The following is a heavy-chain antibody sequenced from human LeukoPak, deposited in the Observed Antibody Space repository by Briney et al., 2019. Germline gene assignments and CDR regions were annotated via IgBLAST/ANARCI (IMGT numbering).Heavy chain of an antibody. CDR3: ARAFGWFGELSPAAYYYYSMDV. V-gene: IGHV3-53*01. D-gene: IGHD3-10*01. Sequence: GGSLRLSCAASGFTVSSNYMSWVRQAPGKGLEWVSVIYSGGSTYYADSVKGRFTISRDNSKNTLYLQMNSLRAEDTAVYYCARAFGWFGELSPAAYYYYSMDVWGKGTTVTVSS. CDR1: GFTVSSNY. J-gene: IGHJ6*03. CDR2: IYSGGST.